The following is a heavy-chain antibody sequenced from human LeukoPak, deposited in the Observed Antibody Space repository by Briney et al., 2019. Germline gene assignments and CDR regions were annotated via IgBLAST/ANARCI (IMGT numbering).Heavy chain of an antibody. J-gene: IGHJ4*02. V-gene: IGHV1-2*02. CDR1: GYTFTGYC. Sequence: ASVKVSCKASGYTFTGYCMHWVRQAPGQGLEWMGWINPRSGGTNYGEKFRGRVTMTRDTSITTAYMELSSLRFDDTAVYYCARGSGTSWFDYWGQGTLVTVSS. CDR3: ARGSGTSWFDY. D-gene: IGHD2-2*01. CDR2: INPRSGGT.